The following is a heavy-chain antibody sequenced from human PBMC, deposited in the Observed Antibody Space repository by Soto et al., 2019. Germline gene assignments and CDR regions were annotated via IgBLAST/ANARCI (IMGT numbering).Heavy chain of an antibody. CDR3: AKAHVMVVAGPTFDY. D-gene: IGHD6-19*01. J-gene: IGHJ4*01. Sequence: ASETLSLTCTVSGYSISSGSYWGWIRQPPGKGPEWIASIYHGGTTFYNPSLKSRVTVSVDKYNNQFSLKLRSVTAADTAVYYCAKAHVMVVAGPTFDYWGHGTLVTV. CDR1: GYSISSGSY. CDR2: IYHGGTT. V-gene: IGHV4-38-2*02.